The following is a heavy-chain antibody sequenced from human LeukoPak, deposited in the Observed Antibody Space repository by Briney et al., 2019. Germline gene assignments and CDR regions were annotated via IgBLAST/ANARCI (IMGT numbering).Heavy chain of an antibody. CDR1: GGSISSSSYY. J-gene: IGHJ4*02. D-gene: IGHD6-6*01. CDR2: IYYSGST. V-gene: IGHV4-39*01. Sequence: PSETLSLTCTVSGGSISSSSYYWGWISQPPGKGLEWIGSIYYSGSTYYNPSLKSRVTISVDTSKNQFSLKLSSVTAADTAVYYCARLGSIAAPKGDYWGQGTLVTVSS. CDR3: ARLGSIAAPKGDY.